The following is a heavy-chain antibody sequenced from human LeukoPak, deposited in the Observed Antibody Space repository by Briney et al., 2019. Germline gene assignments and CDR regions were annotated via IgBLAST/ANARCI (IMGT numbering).Heavy chain of an antibody. CDR1: GFAFDKHG. J-gene: IGHJ4*02. D-gene: IGHD2-2*01. Sequence: GGSLRLSCTAFGFAFDKHGMSWVRQVPGKGLEWVAGINWSGGSTGYADPLRGRFTISRDNAKNSLYLQMDSLRAEDTALYYCARAPITSPFYFDYWGQGTLVTVSS. V-gene: IGHV3-20*04. CDR2: INWSGGST. CDR3: ARAPITSPFYFDY.